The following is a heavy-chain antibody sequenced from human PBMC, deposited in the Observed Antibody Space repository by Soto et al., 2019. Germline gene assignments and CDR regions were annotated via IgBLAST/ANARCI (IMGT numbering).Heavy chain of an antibody. D-gene: IGHD6-25*01. J-gene: IGHJ4*02. V-gene: IGHV4-59*11. Sequence: SETLSLTCSVSGDSINSRYWSWIRQPPGKGLEWIGYIDYVGSTNYAPSLQSRATMSVDTSKNQVSLKLRYVTAADTAVYYCVSLQTSGWPGVHWGQGTLVTVSS. CDR3: VSLQTSGWPGVH. CDR1: GDSINSRY. CDR2: IDYVGST.